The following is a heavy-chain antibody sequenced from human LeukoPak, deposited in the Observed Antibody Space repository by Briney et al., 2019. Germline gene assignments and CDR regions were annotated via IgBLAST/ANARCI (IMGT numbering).Heavy chain of an antibody. CDR3: DTLTVRAVITI. Sequence: GSLRLSCAACGFTFSNTWMNWVRQSPGKGLEWVGRIQSKTDGGTTEYAAPVKGRFTISRDDSKTTLYLQMNSLKTEDTAVYYCDTLTVRAVITIWRQGILVTVSS. V-gene: IGHV3-15*01. CDR1: GFTFSNTW. D-gene: IGHD3-10*01. CDR2: IQSKTDGGTT. J-gene: IGHJ4*02.